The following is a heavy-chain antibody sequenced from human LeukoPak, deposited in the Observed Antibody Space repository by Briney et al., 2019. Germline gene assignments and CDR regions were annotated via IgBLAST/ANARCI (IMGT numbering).Heavy chain of an antibody. V-gene: IGHV1-69*04. D-gene: IGHD2-2*01. CDR1: GGTFSSYA. CDR2: IIPILGIA. Sequence: SVKVSCKASGGTFSSYAISWVRQAPGQGLEWMGRIIPILGIANYAQKFQGRVTITADKSTSTAYMELSSLRSEDTAVYYCANSYANYYYYYGMDAWGQGTTVTVSS. J-gene: IGHJ6*02. CDR3: ANSYANYYYYYGMDA.